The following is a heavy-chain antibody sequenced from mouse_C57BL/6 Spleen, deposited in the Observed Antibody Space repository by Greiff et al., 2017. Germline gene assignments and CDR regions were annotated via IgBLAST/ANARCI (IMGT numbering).Heavy chain of an antibody. CDR1: GYTFTSYW. CDR3: ARSYYYGSSPRCFDV. J-gene: IGHJ1*03. CDR2: IDPSDSYT. V-gene: IGHV1-50*01. D-gene: IGHD1-1*01. Sequence: QVQLQQPGAELVKPGASVKLSCKASGYTFTSYWMQWVKQRPGQGLEWIGEIDPSDSYTNYKQKFKGKATLTVDTSSSTAYMQLSSLTSEDSAVYYCARSYYYGSSPRCFDVWGTGTTVTVSS.